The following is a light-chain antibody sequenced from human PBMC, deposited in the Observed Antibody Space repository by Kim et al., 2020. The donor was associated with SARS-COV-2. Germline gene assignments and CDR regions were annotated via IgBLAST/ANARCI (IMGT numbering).Light chain of an antibody. Sequence: SSELTQDPGMSVALGQTVKITCQGDSLRSNYASWYQQRPGQAPVLVIYGKNNRPSGIPDRFSGSTSGNTASLTITGAQAEDEAGYYCNSRDTSGDQWVFG. J-gene: IGLJ3*02. V-gene: IGLV3-19*01. CDR1: SLRSNY. CDR3: NSRDTSGDQWV. CDR2: GKN.